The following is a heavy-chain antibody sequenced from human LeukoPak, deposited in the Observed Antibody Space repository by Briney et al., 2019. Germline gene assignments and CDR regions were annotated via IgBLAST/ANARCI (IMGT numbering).Heavy chain of an antibody. CDR3: ARDYYDSSGYYYGGFDY. V-gene: IGHV4-4*02. Sequence: SETLSLTCAVSGGSISSSNWWSWVRQPPGKGLEWIGEIYHSGSTNYNPSLKSRVTISVDTSKNQFSLKLSSVTAADTAVYHCARDYYDSSGYYYGGFDYWGQGTLVTVSS. J-gene: IGHJ4*02. CDR2: IYHSGST. CDR1: GGSISSSNW. D-gene: IGHD3-22*01.